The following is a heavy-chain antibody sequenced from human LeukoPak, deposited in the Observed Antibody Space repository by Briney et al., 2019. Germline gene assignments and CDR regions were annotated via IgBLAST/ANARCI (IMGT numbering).Heavy chain of an antibody. CDR3: AKGRTLVGGSTRSYDY. CDR1: GFTFTSYP. J-gene: IGHJ4*02. V-gene: IGHV3-23*01. Sequence: GGSLRLSCAASGFTFTSYPMSWVRQAPGKGLEWVSVISGNGGDTFYADSVKGRFTISRDNYKNTLYLQMNSLRVEDTAVYYCAKGRTLVGGSTRSYDYWGQGTLVTVSS. CDR2: ISGNGGDT. D-gene: IGHD1-26*01.